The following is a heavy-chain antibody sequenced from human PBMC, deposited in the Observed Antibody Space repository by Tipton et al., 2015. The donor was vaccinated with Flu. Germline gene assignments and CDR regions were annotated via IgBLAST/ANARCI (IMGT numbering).Heavy chain of an antibody. CDR1: GGSLSSFY. J-gene: IGHJ1*01. CDR2: IYSSGIT. Sequence: LRLSCTVSGGSLSSFYWTWIRQPAGKGLEWIGRIYSSGITKYNPSLKSRVTMSVDTSKNQFSLNLSSVTAADTAVYYCARHGCGGGSCPFQHWGLGTLVTVSP. D-gene: IGHD2-15*01. CDR3: ARHGCGGGSCPFQH. V-gene: IGHV4-4*07.